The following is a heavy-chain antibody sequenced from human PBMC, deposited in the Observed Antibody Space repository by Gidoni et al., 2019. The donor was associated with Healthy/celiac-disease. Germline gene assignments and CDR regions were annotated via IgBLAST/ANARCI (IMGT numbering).Heavy chain of an antibody. J-gene: IGHJ4*02. CDR1: GGSISSSSYY. V-gene: IGHV4-39*01. Sequence: QLQLQESGPGLVQPSETLSLTCTVSGGSISSSSYYWGGIRQPQGKGLEWSGSIYYSGSTYYNPSLKSRVTISVDTSKNQFSLKLSSVTAADTAVYYCARHSSAYFDYWGQGTLVTVSS. CDR2: IYYSGST. CDR3: ARHSSAYFDY.